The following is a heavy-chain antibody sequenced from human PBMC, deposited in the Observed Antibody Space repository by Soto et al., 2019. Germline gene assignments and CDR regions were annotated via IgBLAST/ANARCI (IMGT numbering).Heavy chain of an antibody. J-gene: IGHJ4*02. CDR1: GFTFSSYA. D-gene: IGHD3-16*01. CDR2: ISGSGGST. Sequence: GGSLRLSCAASGFTFSSYAMSWVRQAPGKGLEWVSAISGSGGSTYYADSVKGRFTISRDNSKNTLYLQMNSLRAEDTAVYYCAKDLGATAYLATDFDYWGQGSLVTVSS. V-gene: IGHV3-23*01. CDR3: AKDLGATAYLATDFDY.